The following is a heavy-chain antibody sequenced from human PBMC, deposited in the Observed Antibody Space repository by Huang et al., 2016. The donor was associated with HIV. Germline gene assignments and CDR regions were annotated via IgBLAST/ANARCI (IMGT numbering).Heavy chain of an antibody. CDR1: GASISSGRYY. D-gene: IGHD2-15*01. CDR3: ATWPPGSQMRAFDI. CDR2: IYTSGST. J-gene: IGHJ3*02. V-gene: IGHV4-61*09. Sequence: QVQLQKSGPGLVKPSQTLSLTCTVSGASISSGRYYWTWIRQPAGKGLEWIGHIYTSGSTNYNPSLKSRVTISIDTSKNHFSLRLNSVTAADTAVYYCATWPPGSQMRAFDIWGPGTMITVSS.